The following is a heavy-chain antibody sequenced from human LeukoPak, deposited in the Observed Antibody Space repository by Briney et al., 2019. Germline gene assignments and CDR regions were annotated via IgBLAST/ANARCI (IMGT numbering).Heavy chain of an antibody. Sequence: GGSLRLSCAASGFTFSSYAMHWVRQAPGKGLEWVAVISYDGSNKYYADSVKGQFTISRDNSKNTLYLQMNSLRAEDTAVYYCARAKAFTNPDYWGQGTLVTVSS. CDR1: GFTFSSYA. CDR2: ISYDGSNK. V-gene: IGHV3-30-3*01. J-gene: IGHJ4*02. CDR3: ARAKAFTNPDY. D-gene: IGHD3-3*01.